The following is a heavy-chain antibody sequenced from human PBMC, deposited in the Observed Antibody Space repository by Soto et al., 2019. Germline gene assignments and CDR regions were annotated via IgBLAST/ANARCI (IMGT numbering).Heavy chain of an antibody. J-gene: IGHJ6*02. CDR1: GYTFTNYW. CDR2: IYPGDSNT. CDR3: AASIFYYGMDV. Sequence: GESLKISCKGSGYTFTNYWIGWVRQMPGKGLEWMGIIYPGDSNTRYNPSFQGQVTISADKSITTTYLQWSSLKASDTAIYYCAASIFYYGMDVWGQGTTVTVSS. V-gene: IGHV5-51*01.